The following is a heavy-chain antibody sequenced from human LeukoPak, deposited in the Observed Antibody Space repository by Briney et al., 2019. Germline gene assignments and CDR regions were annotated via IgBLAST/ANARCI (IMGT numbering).Heavy chain of an antibody. Sequence: SQTLSLTCTVSGGSISSGGYYWSWIRQHPGKGLESIGYIYYSGSTYYNPSLKSLVTISVDTSKNQFSLKLSSVTAADTAVYYCARESGVTHYYYGMDVWGKGTTVTVSS. CDR3: ARESGVTHYYYGMDV. CDR2: IYYSGST. V-gene: IGHV4-31*01. J-gene: IGHJ6*04. D-gene: IGHD2-21*02. CDR1: GGSISSGGYY.